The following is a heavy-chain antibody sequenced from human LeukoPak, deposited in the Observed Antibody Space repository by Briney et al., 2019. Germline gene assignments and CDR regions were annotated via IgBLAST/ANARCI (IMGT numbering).Heavy chain of an antibody. V-gene: IGHV1-69*13. CDR3: ARPPEYYYDSSGYPTVFDY. CDR1: GGTFSSYA. Sequence: SVKVSFTASGGTFSSYAISWVRQAPGQGLEWMGGIIPIFGTANYAQKFQGRVTITADESTSTAYMELSSLRSEDTAVYYCARPPEYYYDSSGYPTVFDYWGQGTLVTVSS. J-gene: IGHJ4*02. D-gene: IGHD3-22*01. CDR2: IIPIFGTA.